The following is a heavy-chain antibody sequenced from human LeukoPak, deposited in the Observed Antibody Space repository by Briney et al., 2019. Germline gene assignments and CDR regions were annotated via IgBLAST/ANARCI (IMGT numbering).Heavy chain of an antibody. J-gene: IGHJ6*03. V-gene: IGHV1-18*01. Sequence: ASVKVSCKASGYTFTSYGISWVRQAPGQGLEWMGGISAYNGNTNYAQKLQGRVTMATDTSTSTAYMELRSLRSDDTAVYYCARGRKGGYDSSGYYYNYYYYYMDVWGKGTTVTVSS. CDR3: ARGRKGGYDSSGYYYNYYYYYMDV. CDR1: GYTFTSYG. D-gene: IGHD3-22*01. CDR2: ISAYNGNT.